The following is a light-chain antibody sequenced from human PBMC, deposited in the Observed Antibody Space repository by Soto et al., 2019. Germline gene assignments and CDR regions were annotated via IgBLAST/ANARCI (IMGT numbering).Light chain of an antibody. CDR1: STDIGAYNY. CDR3: NSYITLSSRV. Sequence: QSVLTQPASVSGSPGQSITISCTGTSTDIGAYNYVSWYQQHPGKAPKLLIYEVTNRPSGVSNRFSGSKSGNTASLTISGLQAEDEANHYCNSYITLSSRVFGTGTKVTVL. CDR2: EVT. V-gene: IGLV2-14*01. J-gene: IGLJ1*01.